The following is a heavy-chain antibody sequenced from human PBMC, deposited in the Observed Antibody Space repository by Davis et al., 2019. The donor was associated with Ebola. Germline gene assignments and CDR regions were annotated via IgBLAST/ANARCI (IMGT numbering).Heavy chain of an antibody. D-gene: IGHD6-19*01. CDR3: ARARGYSSGWYGSWFDP. Sequence: GESLKISCAASGFSLSTSKMNWVRQAPGKGLEWISYIGDSGSSIYYADSVKGRFTISRDNAKNSLFLQMNSLRAEDTAVYYCARARGYSSGWYGSWFDPWGQGTLVTVSS. V-gene: IGHV3-48*03. J-gene: IGHJ5*02. CDR1: GFSLSTSK. CDR2: IGDSGSSI.